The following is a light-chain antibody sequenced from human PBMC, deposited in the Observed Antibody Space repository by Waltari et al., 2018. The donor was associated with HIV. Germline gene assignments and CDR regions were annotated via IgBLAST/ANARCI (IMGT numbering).Light chain of an antibody. CDR3: QQRSNWSYT. J-gene: IGKJ2*01. Sequence: EIVLTQSPATLSLSPGERATLSCRASQSVSSYLAWYQQKPGQAPRLLLYDASTRATGIPARFSGSGSGTDFTLTISSLEPEDFAVYYCQQRSNWSYTFGQGTKLEIK. CDR1: QSVSSY. CDR2: DAS. V-gene: IGKV3-11*01.